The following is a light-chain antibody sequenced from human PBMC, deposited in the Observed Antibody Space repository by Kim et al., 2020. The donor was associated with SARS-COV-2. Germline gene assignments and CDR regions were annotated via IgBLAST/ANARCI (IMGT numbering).Light chain of an antibody. CDR1: QGISSY. CDR2: AAS. CDR3: QQYYNYIT. V-gene: IGKV1-8*01. Sequence: AIRITQSPSSLSASTGDRVTITCRASQGISSYLAWYQQKPGKAPKLLIYAASTLQSGVPSRFSGSGSGTDFTLTISCLQSEDFATYYCQQYYNYITFGQGTRLEIK. J-gene: IGKJ5*01.